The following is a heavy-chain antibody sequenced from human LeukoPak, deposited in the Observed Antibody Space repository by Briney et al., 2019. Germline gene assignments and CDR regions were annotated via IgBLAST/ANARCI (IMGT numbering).Heavy chain of an antibody. J-gene: IGHJ4*02. CDR2: ISYDGSNK. Sequence: GRSLRLSCAASGFTFSSYAMHWVRQSPGKGLEWVAVISYDGSNKYYADSVKGRFTISRDNSKNTLYLQMNSLRTEDTAVYYCAKGGTIDGQPNQWGQGTLVTVPS. V-gene: IGHV3-30*04. D-gene: IGHD1-14*01. CDR3: AKGGTIDGQPNQ. CDR1: GFTFSSYA.